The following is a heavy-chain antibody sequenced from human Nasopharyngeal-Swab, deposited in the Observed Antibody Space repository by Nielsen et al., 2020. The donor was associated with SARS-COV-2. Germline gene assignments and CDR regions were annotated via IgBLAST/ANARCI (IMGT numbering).Heavy chain of an antibody. J-gene: IGHJ6*03. D-gene: IGHD2-2*01. V-gene: IGHV1-69*13. CDR1: GGTFSSYA. Sequence: SVKVSCKASGGTFSSYAISWVRQDPGQGLEWMGGIIPIFGTANYAQKFQGRVTITADESTSTAYMELSSLRSEDTAVYYCARGFIQLLHPYYYYMDVWGKGTTVTVSS. CDR2: IIPIFGTA. CDR3: ARGFIQLLHPYYYYMDV.